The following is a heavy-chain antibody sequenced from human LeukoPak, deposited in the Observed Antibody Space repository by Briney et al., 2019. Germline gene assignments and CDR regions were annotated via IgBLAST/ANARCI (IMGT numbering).Heavy chain of an antibody. CDR3: ATGQQLGGGFDY. D-gene: IGHD6-13*01. CDR1: GGTFSSYA. CDR2: IIPIFGTA. J-gene: IGHJ4*02. Sequence: GASVNVSCKASGGTFSSYAISWVRQAPGQGLEWMGGIIPIFGTANYAQKFQGRVTMTEDTSTDTAYMELSSLRSEDTAVYYCATGQQLGGGFDYWGQGTLVTVSS. V-gene: IGHV1-69*06.